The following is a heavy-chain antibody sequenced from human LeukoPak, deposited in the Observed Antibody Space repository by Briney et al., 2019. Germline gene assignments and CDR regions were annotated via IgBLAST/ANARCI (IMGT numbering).Heavy chain of an antibody. Sequence: ASMKVSCKASGYTFTSYGISWVRQAPGQGLEWMGWISAYNGNTNYAQKLQGRVTMTTDTSMSTAYMELRSLRPDDTAVYYCARTGSGSSSIEAFDYWGQGTLVTVSS. CDR1: GYTFTSYG. D-gene: IGHD3-10*01. V-gene: IGHV1-18*01. CDR3: ARTGSGSSSIEAFDY. CDR2: ISAYNGNT. J-gene: IGHJ4*02.